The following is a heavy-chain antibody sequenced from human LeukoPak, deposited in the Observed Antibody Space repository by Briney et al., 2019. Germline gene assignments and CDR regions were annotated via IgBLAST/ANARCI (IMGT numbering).Heavy chain of an antibody. V-gene: IGHV3-48*03. CDR3: AKGYNYGRFDY. J-gene: IGHJ4*02. CDR1: GFTFSSYE. CDR2: ISSSGSTI. Sequence: GGSLRLSCAASGFTFSSYEMNWVRQAPGKGLEWVSYISSSGSTIYYADSVKGRFTISRDNAKNSLYLQMNSLRAEDTAVYYCAKGYNYGRFDYWGQGTLVTVSS. D-gene: IGHD5-18*01.